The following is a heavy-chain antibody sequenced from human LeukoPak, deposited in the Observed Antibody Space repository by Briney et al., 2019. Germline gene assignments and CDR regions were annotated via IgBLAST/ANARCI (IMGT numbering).Heavy chain of an antibody. CDR1: GYTFTGYY. CDR3: ARDLYYYDSSGYYFFDY. Sequence: ASVKVSCKASGYTFTGYYMHWVRQAPGQGLEWMGWINPNSGGTNCAQKLQGRVTMTTDTSTSTAYMELRSLRSDDTAVYYCARDLYYYDSSGYYFFDYWGQGTLVTVSS. J-gene: IGHJ4*02. D-gene: IGHD3-22*01. V-gene: IGHV1-2*02. CDR2: INPNSGGT.